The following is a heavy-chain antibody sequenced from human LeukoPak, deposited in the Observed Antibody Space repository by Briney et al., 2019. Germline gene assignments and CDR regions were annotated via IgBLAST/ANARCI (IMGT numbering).Heavy chain of an antibody. V-gene: IGHV3-33*01. J-gene: IGHJ6*02. D-gene: IGHD2-2*01. CDR1: GFIFSSYG. CDR3: ARSVYQLPQNYYYYGMDV. Sequence: GGSLRLSCAAPGFIFSSYGMHWVRQAPGKGLEWVAVIWYDGSSKYYADSVKGRFTISRDNSKNTLYLQMNSLRAEDTAVYYCARSVYQLPQNYYYYGMDVWGQGTTVTVSS. CDR2: IWYDGSSK.